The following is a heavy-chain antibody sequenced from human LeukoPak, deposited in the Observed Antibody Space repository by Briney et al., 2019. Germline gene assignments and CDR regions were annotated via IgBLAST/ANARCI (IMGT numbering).Heavy chain of an antibody. Sequence: PGGSPRLSCAASGFTFSSYGMHWVRQAPGKGLEWVAFIRYDGSNKYYADSVKGRFTISRDNSKNTLYLQMNSLRAEDTAVYYCAKDAGDCSSTSCSYYYYYYMDVWGKGTTVTVSS. CDR1: GFTFSSYG. CDR2: IRYDGSNK. CDR3: AKDAGDCSSTSCSYYYYYYMDV. D-gene: IGHD2-2*01. V-gene: IGHV3-30*02. J-gene: IGHJ6*03.